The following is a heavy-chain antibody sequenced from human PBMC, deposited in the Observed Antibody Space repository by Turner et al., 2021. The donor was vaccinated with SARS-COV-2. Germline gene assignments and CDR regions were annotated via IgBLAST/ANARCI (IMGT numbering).Heavy chain of an antibody. CDR2: IYTSGST. CDR1: GGSITSYY. J-gene: IGHJ4*02. CDR3: ARSPGWELLPISYYFDY. D-gene: IGHD1-26*01. V-gene: IGHV4-4*07. Sequence: QVHLQESGPGLVKPSETLSLTCTVSGGSITSYYWSWIRQPAGKGLEWIGRIYTSGSTNYNPSLKSRVTMSVDTSKNQFSLKLSSVTAADTAVYYCARSPGWELLPISYYFDYWGQGTLVTVSS.